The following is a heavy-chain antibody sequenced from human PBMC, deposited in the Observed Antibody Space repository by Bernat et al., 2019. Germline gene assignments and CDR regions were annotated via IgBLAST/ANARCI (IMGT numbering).Heavy chain of an antibody. V-gene: IGHV3-48*02. D-gene: IGHD1-26*01. CDR2: ISSSSTI. J-gene: IGHJ3*02. CDR1: GFTFSSYS. Sequence: EVQLVESGGGLVQPGGSLRLSCAASGFTFSSYSMNWVRQAPGKGLEWVSYISSSSTIYYADSVKGRFTISRDNAKNSLYLQMNSLRDEDTAVYYCARDGTDLFDAFDIWGQGTMVTVSS. CDR3: ARDGTDLFDAFDI.